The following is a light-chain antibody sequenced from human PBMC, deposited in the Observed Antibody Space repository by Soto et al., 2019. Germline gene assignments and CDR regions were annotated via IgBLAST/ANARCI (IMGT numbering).Light chain of an antibody. CDR2: SAS. V-gene: IGKV3-15*01. J-gene: IGKJ4*01. CDR3: QPYDSWPVT. Sequence: EILMTQSPATLSVSPGERVTFSCRASQSVTGNLAWYQHKPGQTPRLLIYSASTGATAIPARFSGSGSGTEFTLTINSLQSEDFATYYCQPYDSWPVTFGGGTKVDSK. CDR1: QSVTGN.